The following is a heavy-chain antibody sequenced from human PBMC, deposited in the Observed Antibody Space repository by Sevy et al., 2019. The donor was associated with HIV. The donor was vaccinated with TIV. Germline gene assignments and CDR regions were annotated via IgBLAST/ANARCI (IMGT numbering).Heavy chain of an antibody. CDR3: ASEGVGGYSYSLDY. CDR1: GFSFSSYA. V-gene: IGHV3-64*02. D-gene: IGHD5-18*01. CDR2: ISSNGGST. J-gene: IGHJ4*02. Sequence: GGSLRLSCAASGFSFSSYALHWVRQAPGKGLEYVSAISSNGGSTYYADSVKGRFTISRDNSKNTLYLQMGSLRAEDMAVYYCASEGVGGYSYSLDYWGQGTLVTVSS.